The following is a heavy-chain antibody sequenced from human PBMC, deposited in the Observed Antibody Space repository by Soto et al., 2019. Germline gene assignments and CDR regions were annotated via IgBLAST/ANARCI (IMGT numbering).Heavy chain of an antibody. D-gene: IGHD3-22*01. Sequence: PPETLSLTCNVSGGSISSGGYYWNWIRHVPGRGLEWIGYISYSASSFYNPSLESRVSVSIDTSGNQFSLKLSSMTAADTAVYFCARADTYYYDINCDSKQSFHFDSWGQGTLVTVSS. J-gene: IGHJ4*02. CDR3: ARADTYYYDINCDSKQSFHFDS. V-gene: IGHV4-31*03. CDR1: GGSISSGGYY. CDR2: ISYSASS.